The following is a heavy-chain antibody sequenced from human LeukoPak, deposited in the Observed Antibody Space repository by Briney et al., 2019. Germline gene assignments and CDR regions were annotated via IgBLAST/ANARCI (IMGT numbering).Heavy chain of an antibody. Sequence: SETLSLTCAVYGGSLGGYYWSWIRQPPGKGLEWIGYIYYSGSTNYNPSLKSRVTISVDTSKNQFSLKLRSVTAADTAVYYCARLTGYSSESWFDPWGQGTLVTVSS. CDR1: GGSLGGYY. CDR3: ARLTGYSSESWFDP. V-gene: IGHV4-59*01. CDR2: IYYSGST. J-gene: IGHJ5*02. D-gene: IGHD3-9*01.